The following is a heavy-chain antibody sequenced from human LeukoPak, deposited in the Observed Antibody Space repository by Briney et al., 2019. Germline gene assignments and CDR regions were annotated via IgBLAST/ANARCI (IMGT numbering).Heavy chain of an antibody. CDR2: ISSSSSYI. CDR1: GFTFSSYS. CDR3: ARQKSYGSYYTLDY. Sequence: GGSLRLSCAASGFTFSSYSMTWVRQAPGKGLEWVSSISSSSSYIYYADSVKGRFTISRDNAKNSLYLQMNSLRAEDTAVYYCARQKSYGSYYTLDYWGQGTLVTVSS. V-gene: IGHV3-21*01. J-gene: IGHJ4*02. D-gene: IGHD1-26*01.